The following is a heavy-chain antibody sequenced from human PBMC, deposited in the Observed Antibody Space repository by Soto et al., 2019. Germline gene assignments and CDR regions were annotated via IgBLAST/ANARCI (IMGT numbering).Heavy chain of an antibody. J-gene: IGHJ4*02. CDR3: AKPPDYNWNDY. V-gene: IGHV3-23*01. D-gene: IGHD1-20*01. CDR2: VSGSGGST. CDR1: GFTFSSYA. Sequence: GGSLRLSCAASGFTFSSYAMSWVRQAPGKGLEWISAVSGSGGSTYYADSVKGRFTISRDNSKDTLYLQMNNLRAEDTAVYYCAKPPDYNWNDYWGQGTLVSVSS.